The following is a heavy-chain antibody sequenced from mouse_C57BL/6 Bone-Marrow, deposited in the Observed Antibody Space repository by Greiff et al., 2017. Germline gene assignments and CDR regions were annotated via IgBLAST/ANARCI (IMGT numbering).Heavy chain of an antibody. CDR2: IDPSDSYT. CDR1: GYTFTSYW. CDR3: ARSVDYGDYYAMDY. D-gene: IGHD2-4*01. J-gene: IGHJ4*01. V-gene: IGHV1-69*01. Sequence: QVQLQQSGAELVMPGASVKLSCKASGYTFTSYWMHWVKQRPGQGLEWIGEIDPSDSYTNYTQKFKGKSTLTVDKSSCTAYMSHSSLTSEDSAVYYCARSVDYGDYYAMDYWGQGTSVTVSS.